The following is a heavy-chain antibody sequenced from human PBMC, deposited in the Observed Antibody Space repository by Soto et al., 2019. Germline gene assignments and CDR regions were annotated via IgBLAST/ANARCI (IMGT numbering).Heavy chain of an antibody. CDR1: GFTVSTNY. CDR2: IYYDDGST. D-gene: IGHD6-13*01. V-gene: IGHV3-53*02. Sequence: EVQLVETGGGLIQPGGSLRLSCAVSGFTVSTNYMNWVRQAPGKGLEWVSVIYYDDGSTYYADSVKGRFSISRDSSRNTLYLQMNSLRAEDTAVYYCASGQQVILRYYYGLDVWGQGTTVTVSS. J-gene: IGHJ6*02. CDR3: ASGQQVILRYYYGLDV.